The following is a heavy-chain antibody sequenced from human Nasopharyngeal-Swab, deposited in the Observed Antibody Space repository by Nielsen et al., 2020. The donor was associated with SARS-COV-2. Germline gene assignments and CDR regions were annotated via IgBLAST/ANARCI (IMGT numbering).Heavy chain of an antibody. CDR2: ISYDGSNK. Sequence: VRQAPGKGLEWVAVISYDGSNKYYADSVKGRFTISRDNSKNTLYLQMNSLRAEDTAVYYRARDRWSGGIVVVPAAKDVWGKGTTVTVSS. CDR3: ARDRWSGGIVVVPAAKDV. V-gene: IGHV3-30-3*01. D-gene: IGHD2-2*01. J-gene: IGHJ6*04.